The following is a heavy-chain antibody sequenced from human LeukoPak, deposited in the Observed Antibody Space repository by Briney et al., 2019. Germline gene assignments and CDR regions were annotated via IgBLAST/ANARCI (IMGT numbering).Heavy chain of an antibody. V-gene: IGHV1-18*01. CDR2: ISPYNGNT. J-gene: IGHJ4*02. D-gene: IGHD4-11*01. Sequence: GASVNVSCKASVYTFSNYGISWVRQAPGQGLEWMGWISPYNGNTNHAQKLQGRVTMTTDTSTSTAYMELRSLRSDDTAVYYCARVASNGQFYFDYWGQGTMVTVSS. CDR3: ARVASNGQFYFDY. CDR1: VYTFSNYG.